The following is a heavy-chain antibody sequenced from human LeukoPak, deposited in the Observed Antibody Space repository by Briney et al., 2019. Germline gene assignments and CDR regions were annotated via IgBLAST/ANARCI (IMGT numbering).Heavy chain of an antibody. CDR1: GGTFSSYA. CDR2: IIPIFGTA. D-gene: IGHD5-24*01. CDR3: ARDGGGDGYNYVFDY. Sequence: SVKVSCKASGGTFSSYAISWVRQAPGQGLEWMGGIIPIFGTANYAQKFQGRVTITADESTSTAYMELSSLRSEDTAVYYCARDGGGDGYNYVFDYWGQGTLVTVSS. V-gene: IGHV1-69*13. J-gene: IGHJ4*02.